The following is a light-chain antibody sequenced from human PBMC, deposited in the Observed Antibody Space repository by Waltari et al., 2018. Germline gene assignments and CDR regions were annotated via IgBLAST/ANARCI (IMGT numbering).Light chain of an antibody. V-gene: IGKV1-39*01. J-gene: IGKJ4*01. CDR2: KAS. Sequence: DIQMTQSPYSLSASVGDRVTITCRASENVKNYLNWYQQKPGKAPKLLIYKASTLQSGVPSRFSGSGSGTDYTFTISSLQSEDVATYYCQHGYGTPLTFGGGTKVEIK. CDR1: ENVKNY. CDR3: QHGYGTPLT.